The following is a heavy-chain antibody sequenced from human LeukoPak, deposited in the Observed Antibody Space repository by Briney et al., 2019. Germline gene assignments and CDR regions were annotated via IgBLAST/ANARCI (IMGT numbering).Heavy chain of an antibody. CDR2: ISSSSSYI. D-gene: IGHD3-10*01. J-gene: IGHJ1*01. Sequence: PGGSLRLSCAASRFTFSSYSMNWVRQAPGKGLEWVSSISSSSSYIYYADSVKGRFTISRDNAKNSLYLQMNSLRAEDTAVYYCARQGSGSYLEYFQHWGQGTLVTVSS. CDR1: RFTFSSYS. CDR3: ARQGSGSYLEYFQH. V-gene: IGHV3-21*01.